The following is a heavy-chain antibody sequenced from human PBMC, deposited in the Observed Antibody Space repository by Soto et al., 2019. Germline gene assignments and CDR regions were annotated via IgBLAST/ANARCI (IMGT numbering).Heavy chain of an antibody. D-gene: IGHD2-2*01. J-gene: IGHJ4*02. V-gene: IGHV3-11*01. CDR2: ISSSGSSI. Sequence: GGSLRLSCAASGFTFTDYYMGWIRQAPGKGLEWVSYISSSGSSIYYADSVKGRFTISRDNAKNSLYLQMNSLRAEDTAVYYCARDSGDGWYHLLGYWGQGTLVTVSS. CDR1: GFTFTDYY. CDR3: ARDSGDGWYHLLGY.